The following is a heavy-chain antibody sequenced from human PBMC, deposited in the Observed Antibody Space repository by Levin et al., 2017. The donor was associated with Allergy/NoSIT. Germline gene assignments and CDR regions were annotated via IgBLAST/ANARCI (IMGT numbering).Heavy chain of an antibody. CDR2: ISYDGSNK. V-gene: IGHV3-30-3*01. CDR1: GFTFSSYA. CDR3: AREQGCSGGIVCRSNGMDV. Sequence: PGGSLRLSCAASGFTFSSYAMHWVRQAPGKGLEWVAVISYDGSNKYYADSVKGRFTISRDNSKNTLYLQMNSLRAEDTAVYYCAREQGCSGGIVCRSNGMDVWGQGTTVTVSS. J-gene: IGHJ6*02. D-gene: IGHD2-15*01.